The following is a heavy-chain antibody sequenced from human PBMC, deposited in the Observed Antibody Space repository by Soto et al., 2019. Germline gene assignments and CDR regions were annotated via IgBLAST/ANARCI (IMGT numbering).Heavy chain of an antibody. CDR3: ARDLHGDGYFPY. CDR2: ISTSGSTR. V-gene: IGHV3-48*03. D-gene: IGHD3-3*01. CDR1: GFTFSSYE. Sequence: PGGSLRLSCAASGFTFSSYEMNWVRQAPGKGLEWVSYISTSGSTRRYADSVKGRFTISRDNAKNSLFLQMNSLGAEGTAVYYCARDLHGDGYFPYWGQGTLVTVSS. J-gene: IGHJ4*02.